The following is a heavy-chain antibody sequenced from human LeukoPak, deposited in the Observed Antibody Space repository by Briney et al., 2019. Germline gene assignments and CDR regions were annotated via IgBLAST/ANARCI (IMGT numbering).Heavy chain of an antibody. CDR2: ISDGGGYT. CDR3: AKHGGTTGTTRYFHH. V-gene: IGHV3-23*01. CDR1: GFTFSSYA. Sequence: PGGSLRLSCAASGFTFSSYAMSWVRQAPGKGLEWVSAISDGGGYTFYADSVKGRFTISRDNSKNTLYLQMNSLRAEDTAVYYCAKHGGTTGTTRYFHHWGQGTLVTVSS. J-gene: IGHJ1*01. D-gene: IGHD1-1*01.